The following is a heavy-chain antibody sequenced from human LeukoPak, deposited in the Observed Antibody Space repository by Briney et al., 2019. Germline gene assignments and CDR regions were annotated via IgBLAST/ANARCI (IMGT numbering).Heavy chain of an antibody. CDR3: ARSRRGTGGAFDI. CDR1: VFTFSSDS. CDR2: ISSSSSTI. Sequence: PGGSLRLSCAPSVFTFSSDSMSWVRQAPGKGLEWVSYISSSSSTIYYADSVKGRFTISRDNAKNSLYLKMNSLRAEDTAVYYCARSRRGTGGAFDIWGQGTMVTVSS. D-gene: IGHD3-16*01. J-gene: IGHJ3*02. V-gene: IGHV3-48*01.